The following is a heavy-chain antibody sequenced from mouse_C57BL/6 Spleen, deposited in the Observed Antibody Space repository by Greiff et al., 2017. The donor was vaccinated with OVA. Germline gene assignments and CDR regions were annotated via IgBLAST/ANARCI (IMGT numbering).Heavy chain of an antibody. V-gene: IGHV1-61*01. CDR1: GYTFTSYW. CDR3: ARRQLRLHWYFDV. CDR2: IYPSDSET. Sequence: QVQLKQPGAELVRPGSSVKLSCKASGYTFTSYWMDWVKQRPGQGLEWIGNIYPSDSETHYNQKFKDKATLTVDKSSSTAYMQLSSLTSEDSAVYYCARRQLRLHWYFDVWGTGTTVTVSS. J-gene: IGHJ1*03. D-gene: IGHD3-2*02.